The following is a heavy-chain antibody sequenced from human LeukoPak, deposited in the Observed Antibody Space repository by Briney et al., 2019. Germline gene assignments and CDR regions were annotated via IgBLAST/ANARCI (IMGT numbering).Heavy chain of an antibody. CDR1: GFTFSSYA. V-gene: IGHV3-30*14. Sequence: GGSLRLSCAASGFTFSSYAMHWVRQAPGKGLEWVAVISYDGSNKYYADSVKGRFTISRDNSKNTLYLQMSSLRAEDTAVCYCAKDILTGYDTLDSWGQGTLVTVSS. D-gene: IGHD3-9*01. CDR3: AKDILTGYDTLDS. CDR2: ISYDGSNK. J-gene: IGHJ4*02.